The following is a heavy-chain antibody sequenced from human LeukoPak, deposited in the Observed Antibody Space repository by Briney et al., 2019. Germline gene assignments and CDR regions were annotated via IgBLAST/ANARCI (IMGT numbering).Heavy chain of an antibody. J-gene: IGHJ5*02. CDR2: ISAYNGNT. D-gene: IGHD3-22*01. V-gene: IGHV1-18*01. CDR3: ARDANTYYYDRGWFDP. Sequence: GASVKVSCKASGYTFTSYGISWVRQAPGQGLEWMGWISAYNGNTNYAQKLQGRVTMTTDTSTSTAYMELRSLRSDDTAVYYCARDANTYYYDRGWFDPWGQGTLVTVSS. CDR1: GYTFTSYG.